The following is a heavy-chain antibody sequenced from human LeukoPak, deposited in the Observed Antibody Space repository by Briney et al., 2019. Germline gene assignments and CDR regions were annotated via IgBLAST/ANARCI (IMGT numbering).Heavy chain of an antibody. V-gene: IGHV4-34*01. CDR3: ARERKLYVVVPAAREFDY. D-gene: IGHD2-2*01. CDR2: INHSGST. J-gene: IGHJ4*02. Sequence: PSETLALTCAVYGGSFSGYYWSWIRQPPGKGLEWIGEINHSGSTNYNPSLKSRVTISVDTSKNQFSLKLSSVTAADTAVYYCARERKLYVVVPAAREFDYWGQGTLVTVSS. CDR1: GGSFSGYY.